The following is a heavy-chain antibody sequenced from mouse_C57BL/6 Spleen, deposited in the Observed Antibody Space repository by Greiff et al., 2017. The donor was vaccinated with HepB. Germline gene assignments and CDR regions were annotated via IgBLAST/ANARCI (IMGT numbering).Heavy chain of an antibody. CDR1: GYTFTSYW. Sequence: QVHVKQPGAELVMPGASVKLSCKASGYTFTSYWMHWVKQRPGQGLEWIGEIDPSDSYTNYNQKFKGKSTLTVDKSSSTAYMQLSSLTSEDSAVYYCARGGGQGFDYWGQGTTLTVSS. D-gene: IGHD3-3*01. V-gene: IGHV1-69*01. J-gene: IGHJ2*01. CDR2: IDPSDSYT. CDR3: ARGGGQGFDY.